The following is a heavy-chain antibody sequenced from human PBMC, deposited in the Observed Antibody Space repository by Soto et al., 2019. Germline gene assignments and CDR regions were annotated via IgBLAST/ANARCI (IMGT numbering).Heavy chain of an antibody. D-gene: IGHD6-19*01. CDR2: ISYDGSNK. CDR1: GFTFSSYG. Sequence: GGSLRLSCAASGFTFSSYGMHWVRQAPGKGLEWVAVISYDGSNKYYADSVKGRFTISRDNSKNTLYLQMNSLRAEDTAVYYCAKTRHSSGWYFSHYYYGMDVWGQGTTVTVSS. CDR3: AKTRHSSGWYFSHYYYGMDV. J-gene: IGHJ6*02. V-gene: IGHV3-30*18.